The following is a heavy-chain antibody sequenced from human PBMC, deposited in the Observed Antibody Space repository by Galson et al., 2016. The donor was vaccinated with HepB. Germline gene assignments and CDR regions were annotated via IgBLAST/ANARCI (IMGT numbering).Heavy chain of an antibody. CDR3: AKDLTNEIFGELDS. V-gene: IGHV3-9*01. D-gene: IGHD3-3*01. CDR2: ISWNGGSV. Sequence: SLRLSCAASGFTFDDYAMHWVRQRPGKGLEWVSGISWNGGSVRYGDSVQSRFTVSRDNAENALFLEMNSLRPEDTAFYFCAKDLTNEIFGELDSWGQGTLVTASS. J-gene: IGHJ5*01. CDR1: GFTFDDYA.